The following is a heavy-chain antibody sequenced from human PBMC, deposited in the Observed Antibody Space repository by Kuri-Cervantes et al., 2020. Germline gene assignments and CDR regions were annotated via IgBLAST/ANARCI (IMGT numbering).Heavy chain of an antibody. J-gene: IGHJ6*02. D-gene: IGHD3-3*01. Sequence: LSLTCAASGFTFSSYSMNWVRQAPGKGLEWVSSISSSSSYIYYADSVKGRFTISRDNAKNSLYLQMNSLRAEDTAVYYCAKSGYYDFWSGSPSYYYGMDVWGQGTTVTVSS. CDR3: AKSGYYDFWSGSPSYYYGMDV. CDR2: ISSSSSYI. CDR1: GFTFSSYS. V-gene: IGHV3-21*04.